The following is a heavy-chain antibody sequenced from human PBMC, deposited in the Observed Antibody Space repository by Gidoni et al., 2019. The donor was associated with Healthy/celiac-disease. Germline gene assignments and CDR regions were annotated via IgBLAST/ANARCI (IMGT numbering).Heavy chain of an antibody. Sequence: EWIGYIYYSGSTNYNPSLKSRVTISVDTSKNQFSLKLSSVTAADTAVYYCARGTLFNPYWGQGTLVTVSS. J-gene: IGHJ4*02. CDR3: ARGTLFNPY. CDR2: IYYSGST. V-gene: IGHV4-59*09. D-gene: IGHD2-21*01.